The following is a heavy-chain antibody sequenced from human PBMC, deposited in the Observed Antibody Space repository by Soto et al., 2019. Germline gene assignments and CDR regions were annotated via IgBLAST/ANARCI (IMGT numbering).Heavy chain of an antibody. D-gene: IGHD2-15*01. V-gene: IGHV3-23*01. J-gene: IGHJ3*02. Sequence: EVQLLESGGGLVQPGGSLRLSCAASGFTFSSYAMSWVRQAPGKGLEWVSAFSGSGGSTYYSDSVKGRFTISRDNSKNTLYLQMSSLRAEDTAVYYCAKEQGRPWWGVDAFDIWGQGTMVTVSS. CDR3: AKEQGRPWWGVDAFDI. CDR1: GFTFSSYA. CDR2: FSGSGGST.